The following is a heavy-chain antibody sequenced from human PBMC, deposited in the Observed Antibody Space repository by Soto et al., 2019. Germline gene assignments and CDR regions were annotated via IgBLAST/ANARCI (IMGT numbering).Heavy chain of an antibody. D-gene: IGHD6-19*01. CDR3: VRDHQWLLMDV. CDR1: GASIFSGDYY. V-gene: IGHV4-30-4*01. J-gene: IGHJ6*02. Sequence: QVQLQESGPGLVKPSQTLSLTCTVSGASIFSGDYYWSWIRQPPGKGLEWIGSVDYSGSTYYNPALKSRVTISIDTSKNHSSLKLSSVTAADTAEYYCVRDHQWLLMDVWGQGTTVTVSS. CDR2: VDYSGST.